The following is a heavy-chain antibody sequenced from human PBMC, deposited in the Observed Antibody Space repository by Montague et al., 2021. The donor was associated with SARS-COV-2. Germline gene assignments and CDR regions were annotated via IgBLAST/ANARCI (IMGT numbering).Heavy chain of an antibody. CDR3: AASGRRGYSNPFHH. J-gene: IGHJ4*02. D-gene: IGHD4-11*01. CDR1: GDSITSGGYF. CDR2: ISYSGST. Sequence: TGTVSGDSITSGGYFWNWIRQPPGKGLEYIGAISYSGSTYYQPSLTSRVSISMDTSKNAFSLSLHSVTAADTAVYFCAASGRRGYSNPFHHCGRGSLVTVSS. V-gene: IGHV4-31*03.